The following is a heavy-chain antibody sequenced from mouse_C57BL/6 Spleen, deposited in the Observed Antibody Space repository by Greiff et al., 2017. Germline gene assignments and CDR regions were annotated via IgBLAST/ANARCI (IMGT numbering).Heavy chain of an antibody. J-gene: IGHJ3*01. CDR3: ARHDGYYSFAY. CDR1: GFTFSSYT. V-gene: IGHV5-9*01. Sequence: EVQLVESGGGLVKPGGSLKLSCAASGFTFSSYTMSWVRQTPEKRLEWVATSSGGGGNTYYPDSVKGRFTISRDNAKNTLYLQMSSLRSEDTALYYCARHDGYYSFAYWGQGTLVTVSA. CDR2: SSGGGGNT. D-gene: IGHD2-3*01.